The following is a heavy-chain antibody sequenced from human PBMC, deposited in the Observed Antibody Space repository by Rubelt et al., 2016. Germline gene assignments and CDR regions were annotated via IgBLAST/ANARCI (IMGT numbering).Heavy chain of an antibody. D-gene: IGHD3-16*01. Sequence: QVQLQQWGAGLLKPSETLSLTCAVYGGSFSGYYWSWIRQPPGKGLEWIGEINHSGITNYNPSLNSRVTRSVDTSKNQFSLKLSAVTAADTAVYYCARGKNWGNWFDPWGQGTLVTVSS. CDR3: ARGKNWGNWFDP. J-gene: IGHJ5*02. V-gene: IGHV4-34*01. CDR1: GGSFSGYY. CDR2: INHSGIT.